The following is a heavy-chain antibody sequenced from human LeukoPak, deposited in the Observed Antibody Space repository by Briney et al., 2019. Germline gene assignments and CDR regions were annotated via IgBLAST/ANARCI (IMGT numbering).Heavy chain of an antibody. CDR3: ARGGSDGDYFDY. V-gene: IGHV3-33*01. Sequence: QAGGSLRLSCAASGFTFSSYGMHWVRQAPGKGLEWVAVIWYDGSNKYYADSVRGRFTISRDNSKNTLYMQMNSLRAEDTAVYYCARGGSDGDYFDYWGQGTLVTVSS. J-gene: IGHJ4*02. CDR2: IWYDGSNK. D-gene: IGHD4-17*01. CDR1: GFTFSSYG.